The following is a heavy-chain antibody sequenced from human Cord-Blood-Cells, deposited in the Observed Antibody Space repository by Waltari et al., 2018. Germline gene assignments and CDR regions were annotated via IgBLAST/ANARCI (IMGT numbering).Heavy chain of an antibody. J-gene: IGHJ4*02. CDR3: ARDEHCSSTSCYTPSLGY. D-gene: IGHD2-2*02. Sequence: QVQLVQSGAEVKKPGASVKVSCKASGYTFTGYYMHWVRQAPGQGLEWMGWINPNSGGTNYAQKFQGRVTMTRDTSISTAYMELSRLRSDDTAVYYCARDEHCSSTSCYTPSLGYWGQGTLVTVSS. CDR1: GYTFTGYY. CDR2: INPNSGGT. V-gene: IGHV1-2*02.